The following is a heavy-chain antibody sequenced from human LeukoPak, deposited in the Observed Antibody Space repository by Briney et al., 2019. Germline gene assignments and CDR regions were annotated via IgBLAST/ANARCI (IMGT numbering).Heavy chain of an antibody. Sequence: GESLKISCKGSGYSFTSYWIGWVRQMPGKGLEWMGIIYPGDSDTRYSPSFQGQVTISADKSISTAYLQWSSLKASDTAMYYCARTKYSSSWYSLFFQHWGQGTLVTVSS. CDR2: IYPGDSDT. V-gene: IGHV5-51*01. D-gene: IGHD6-13*01. CDR3: ARTKYSSSWYSLFFQH. CDR1: GYSFTSYW. J-gene: IGHJ1*01.